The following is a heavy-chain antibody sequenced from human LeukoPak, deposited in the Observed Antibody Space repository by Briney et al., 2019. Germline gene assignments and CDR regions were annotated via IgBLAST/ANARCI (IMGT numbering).Heavy chain of an antibody. V-gene: IGHV3-15*01. Sequence: PGGSLRLSCTASGFTFSDAWLTWVRLAPGEGLEWIGRIKRKVDGETTDYAAPVKDRFTISRDDSKKTLYLHMNSLKSEDTAVYYSAIGLGKTDSDYWGQGTLVTVSS. CDR1: GFTFSDAW. CDR3: AIGLGKTDSDY. CDR2: IKRKVDGETT. D-gene: IGHD7-27*01. J-gene: IGHJ4*02.